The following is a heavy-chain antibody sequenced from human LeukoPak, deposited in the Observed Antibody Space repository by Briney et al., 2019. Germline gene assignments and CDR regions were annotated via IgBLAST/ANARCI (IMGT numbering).Heavy chain of an antibody. CDR2: INPTGGST. CDR3: ARTAARRFDY. V-gene: IGHV1-46*01. Sequence: ASVKVSCTASGYAFPSYFMHWVRQAPGQGLEWMGIINPTGGSTTYAQKFQGRVTMTRDTSTSTVYMELSSLRSDDTAVYYCARTAARRFDYWGQGTLVTVSS. D-gene: IGHD6-6*01. CDR1: GYAFPSYF. J-gene: IGHJ4*02.